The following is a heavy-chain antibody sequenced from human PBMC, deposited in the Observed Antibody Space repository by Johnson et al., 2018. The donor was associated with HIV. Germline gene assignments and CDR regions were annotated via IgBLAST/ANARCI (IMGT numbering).Heavy chain of an antibody. J-gene: IGHJ3*02. CDR3: AKDVWHDILTGHTPSGDAFDI. Sequence: VQLVESGGGVVQPGRSLRLSCAASGFAVSSNYMSWVRQAPGKGLEWVSVIYSGGSTYYADSVKGRFTISIDNSKNTLYLQMNSLRAEDTAVYYCAKDVWHDILTGHTPSGDAFDIWGQGTMVTVSS. CDR1: GFAVSSNY. CDR2: IYSGGST. D-gene: IGHD3-9*01. V-gene: IGHV3-66*01.